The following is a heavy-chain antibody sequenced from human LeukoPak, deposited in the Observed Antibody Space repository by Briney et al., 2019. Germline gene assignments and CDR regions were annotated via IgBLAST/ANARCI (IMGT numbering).Heavy chain of an antibody. J-gene: IGHJ4*02. D-gene: IGHD2-2*02. CDR2: ISSSSSYI. V-gene: IGHV3-21*01. Sequence: GGSLRLSCAASGFTFSSYSMNWVRQAPGKGLEWVSSISSSSSYIYYADSVKGRFTISRDNAKNSLYLQMNSLRAEDTAVYYCARDLYGAIVVVPAATPVDYWGQGTLVTVSS. CDR1: GFTFSSYS. CDR3: ARDLYGAIVVVPAATPVDY.